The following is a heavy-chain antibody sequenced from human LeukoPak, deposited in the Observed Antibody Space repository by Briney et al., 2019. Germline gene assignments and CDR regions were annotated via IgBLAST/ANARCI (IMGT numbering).Heavy chain of an antibody. D-gene: IGHD1-26*01. CDR3: ARVSRSRQGAMAILSYYYYYMDV. CDR1: GFTFNTYG. Sequence: GGSLRLSCAASGFTFNTYGMSWVRQAPGKGLEWFSAISGSGGSTYYADSVKGRFTISRDNAKNSLYLQMNSLRAEDTAVYYCARVSRSRQGAMAILSYYYYYMDVWGKGTTVTVSS. CDR2: ISGSGGST. J-gene: IGHJ6*03. V-gene: IGHV3-23*01.